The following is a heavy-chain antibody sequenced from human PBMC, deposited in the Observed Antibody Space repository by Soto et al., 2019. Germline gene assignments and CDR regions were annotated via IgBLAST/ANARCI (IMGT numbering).Heavy chain of an antibody. V-gene: IGHV4-34*01. Sequence: AXETLSLTCAVYGGSFSGYYWSWIRQPPGKGLEWIGEINHSGSTNYNPPLKSRVTISVDTSKNQFSLKLSSVTAADTAVYYCARERNKGKVDYWGQGTLVTVSS. CDR3: ARERNKGKVDY. CDR1: GGSFSGYY. CDR2: INHSGST. J-gene: IGHJ4*02.